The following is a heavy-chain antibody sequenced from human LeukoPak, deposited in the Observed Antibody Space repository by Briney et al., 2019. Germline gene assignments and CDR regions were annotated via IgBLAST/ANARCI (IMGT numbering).Heavy chain of an antibody. CDR1: GYTLNTYA. Sequence: ASVKVSCKASGYTLNTYAIAWVRQAPGQGLEWMGWIDTYTGDTNYAENLQGRVTMTTDTSTSTAYMELRSLTSDDTALYYCARGITTGIFGRGYFDYWGQGTLVTVSS. J-gene: IGHJ4*02. V-gene: IGHV1-18*01. D-gene: IGHD1/OR15-1a*01. CDR3: ARGITTGIFGRGYFDY. CDR2: IDTYTGDT.